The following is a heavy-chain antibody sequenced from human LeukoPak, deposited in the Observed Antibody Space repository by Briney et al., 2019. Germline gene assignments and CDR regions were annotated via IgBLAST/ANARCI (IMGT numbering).Heavy chain of an antibody. Sequence: ETLSLTCTVSGGSINSNNYYWGWIRQPPGKGLEWIGSIYSSGSAYYNPSLKSRVTISVDTSKNQFSLRLSSVTAADTAVYYCQSRYLEWLLEYWGQGTLVTVSS. CDR3: QSRYLEWLLEY. D-gene: IGHD3-3*01. V-gene: IGHV4-39*01. CDR1: GGSINSNNYY. CDR2: IYSSGSA. J-gene: IGHJ4*02.